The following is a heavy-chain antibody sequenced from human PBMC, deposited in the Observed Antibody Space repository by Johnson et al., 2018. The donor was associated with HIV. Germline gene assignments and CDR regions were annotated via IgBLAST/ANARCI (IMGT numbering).Heavy chain of an antibody. CDR1: GFTFSNAW. CDR3: TTDIRWEAARPRDAFDI. D-gene: IGHD6-6*01. CDR2: IKSKTDGGTT. J-gene: IGHJ3*02. Sequence: VQLVESGGGLVKPGGSLRLSCAASGFTFSNAWMSWVRQAPGKGLEWVGRIKSKTDGGTTDYAAPVKGRFTISRDDSKNTLYLQMNSLKTEDTAVYYCTTDIRWEAARPRDAFDIWGQGTMVTVSS. V-gene: IGHV3-15*01.